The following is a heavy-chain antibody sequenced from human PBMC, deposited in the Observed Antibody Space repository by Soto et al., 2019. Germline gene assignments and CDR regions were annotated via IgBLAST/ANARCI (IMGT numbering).Heavy chain of an antibody. V-gene: IGHV3-21*01. CDR1: GFTFSSYS. CDR3: ARGRIAVAPSDY. Sequence: EVQLVESGGGLVKPGGSLRLSCEASGFTFSSYSMNWVRQAPGKGLEWVSSISSSSSYIYYADSVKGRFTISRDNAKNSLYLQMNSLRAEDTAVYYCARGRIAVAPSDYWGQGTLVTVSS. J-gene: IGHJ4*02. D-gene: IGHD6-19*01. CDR2: ISSSSSYI.